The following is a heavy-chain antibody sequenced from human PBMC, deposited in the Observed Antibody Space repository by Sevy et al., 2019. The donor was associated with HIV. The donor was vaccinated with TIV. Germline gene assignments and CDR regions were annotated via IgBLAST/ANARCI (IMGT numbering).Heavy chain of an antibody. CDR2: INHSGRT. J-gene: IGHJ6*02. Sequence: SETLSLTCAVYGGSFSGYYWSWIRQPPGKGLEWIGEINHSGRTNYNPSLKSRVTISVDTSKNQFSLKLSSVTAADTAVYYCARVRMVRGVHYYYYGMDVWGQGTTVTVSS. CDR1: GGSFSGYY. CDR3: ARVRMVRGVHYYYYGMDV. V-gene: IGHV4-34*01. D-gene: IGHD3-10*01.